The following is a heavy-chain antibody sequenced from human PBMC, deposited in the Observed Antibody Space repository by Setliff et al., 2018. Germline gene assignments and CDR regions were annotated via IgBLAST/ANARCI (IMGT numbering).Heavy chain of an antibody. CDR1: GYAFTDNY. J-gene: IGHJ4*02. CDR3: AAIGLDTAMITGVLFDF. D-gene: IGHD5-18*01. Sequence: AASVKVSCKTSGYAFTDNYIHWVRQAPGQGLEWMGWINPNSGGTNYAQKCQGRVTMTRNTSISTAYMELSSVRSEDTDVYYCAAIGLDTAMITGVLFDFWGQGTLVTVSS. CDR2: INPNSGGT. V-gene: IGHV1-2*02.